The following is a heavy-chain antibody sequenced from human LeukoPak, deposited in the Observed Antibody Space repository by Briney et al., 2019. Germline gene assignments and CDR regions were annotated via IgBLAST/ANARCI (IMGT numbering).Heavy chain of an antibody. D-gene: IGHD4-17*01. CDR2: IYYSGST. CDR3: ARRTTAGWFDP. CDR1: GGSISSGSYY. J-gene: IGHJ5*02. V-gene: IGHV4-61*02. Sequence: SETLSLTCTVSGGSISSGSYYWSWIRQPAGKGLEWIGRIYYSGSTYYNPSLKSRVTISVDTSKNQFSLKLSSVTAADTAVYYCARRTTAGWFDPWGQGTLVTVSS.